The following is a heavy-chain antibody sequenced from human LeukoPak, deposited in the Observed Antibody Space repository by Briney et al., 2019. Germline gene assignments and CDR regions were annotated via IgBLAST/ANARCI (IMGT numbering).Heavy chain of an antibody. CDR3: AKSGMIRGAMDV. D-gene: IGHD3-10*01. Sequence: GGSLRLSCAASGLTFINYAMNWVRQAPGKGLEWVSVIGVSGGSTLYADSVKGRFTVSRDNSKNTLYLQMNSLRVEDTAVYYCAKSGMIRGAMDVWGQGTTVTVSS. CDR1: GLTFINYA. J-gene: IGHJ6*02. CDR2: IGVSGGST. V-gene: IGHV3-23*01.